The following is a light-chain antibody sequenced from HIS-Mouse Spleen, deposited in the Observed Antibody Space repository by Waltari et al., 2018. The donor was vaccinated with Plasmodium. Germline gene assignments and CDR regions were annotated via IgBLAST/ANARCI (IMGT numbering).Light chain of an antibody. J-gene: IGKJ1*01. V-gene: IGKV1-39*01. Sequence: DIQMTQPPSSLSASVGDRVTLTCRASQSISSYLNWYQQKPGKAPKLLIYAASSLQSGVPSRFSGSGSGTDFTLTISSLQPEDFATYYCQQSYSTPRTFGQGTKVEIK. CDR1: QSISSY. CDR2: AAS. CDR3: QQSYSTPRT.